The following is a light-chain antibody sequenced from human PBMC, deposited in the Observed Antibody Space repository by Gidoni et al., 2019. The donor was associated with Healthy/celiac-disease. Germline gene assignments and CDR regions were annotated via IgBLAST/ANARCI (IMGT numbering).Light chain of an antibody. CDR2: AAS. CDR1: QSIRSY. J-gene: IGKJ2*01. CDR3: QQSDSTLLYT. V-gene: IGKV1-39*01. Sequence: DIQMTQSPSSLSASVGDRVTITCRASQSIRSYLNWYQQKPGKAPNLLIYAASSLQSGVPSRFSGSGSGTECTLTISSLQPEDVATYYCQQSDSTLLYTFAQXTKLEIK.